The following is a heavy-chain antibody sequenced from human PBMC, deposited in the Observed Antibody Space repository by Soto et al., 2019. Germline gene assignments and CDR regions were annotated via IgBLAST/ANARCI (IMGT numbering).Heavy chain of an antibody. V-gene: IGHV4-59*08. CDR1: GGSISSYY. CDR3: ARHPAIMITFGGVIVVDYYYMDV. CDR2: IYYSGST. D-gene: IGHD3-16*02. Sequence: QVQLQESGPGLVKPSETLSLTCTVSGGSISSYYWSWIRQPPGKGLEWIGYIYYSGSTNYNPSLKSRVTISVDTSKNQFPLKLSSVTAADTAVYYCARHPAIMITFGGVIVVDYYYMDVWGKGTTVTVSS. J-gene: IGHJ6*03.